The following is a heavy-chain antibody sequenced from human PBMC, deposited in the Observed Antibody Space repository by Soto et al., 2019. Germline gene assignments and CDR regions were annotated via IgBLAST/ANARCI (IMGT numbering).Heavy chain of an antibody. Sequence: SVKVCCKDSGGTFSSYTISGVRQAPGQGLEWMGRIIPILGIANYAQKFQGRVTITADKSTSTAYMELSSLRSEDTAVYYCARDREGNAEYFQHWGQGTLVTVSS. D-gene: IGHD1-1*01. CDR2: IIPILGIA. CDR1: GGTFSSYT. CDR3: ARDREGNAEYFQH. V-gene: IGHV1-69*04. J-gene: IGHJ1*01.